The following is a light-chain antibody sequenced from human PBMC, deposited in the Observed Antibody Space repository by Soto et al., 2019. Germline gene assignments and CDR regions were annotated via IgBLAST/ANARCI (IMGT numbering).Light chain of an antibody. J-gene: IGLJ1*01. CDR2: DVS. Sequence: QSALTQPASVSGSPGQSITISCTGTSSDVGDYNYVSWYQQHPGKAPKLMIYDVSNRPSGVSNRFSGSKSGNTASLTISGLQAEDEADYYCSSYTGSSVYVFGTGTKVTVL. V-gene: IGLV2-14*01. CDR3: SSYTGSSVYV. CDR1: SSDVGDYNY.